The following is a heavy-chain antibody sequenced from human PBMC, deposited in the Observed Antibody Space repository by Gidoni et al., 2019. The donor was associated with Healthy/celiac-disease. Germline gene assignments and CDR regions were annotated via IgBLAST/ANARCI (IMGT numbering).Heavy chain of an antibody. CDR1: GFTCSSYG. CDR3: AKDFAYGMDV. CDR2: ISYDGSNK. Sequence: QVQLVESGGGVVQPGRALRLSCAASGFTCSSYGMHWVRQAPGKGLEWVAVISYDGSNKYYADSVKGRFTISRDNSKTTLYLQMNSLRAEDTAVYYCAKDFAYGMDVWGQGTTVTVSS. V-gene: IGHV3-30*18. J-gene: IGHJ6*02.